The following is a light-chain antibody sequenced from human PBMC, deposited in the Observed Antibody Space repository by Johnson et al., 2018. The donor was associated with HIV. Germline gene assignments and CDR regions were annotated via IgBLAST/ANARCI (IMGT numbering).Light chain of an antibody. Sequence: QSVLTQSPSVSAAPGQKVTISCSGSSSNIGDNYVSWYQQVPGTAPKLLIYEDTKRPSGIPDRFSGSKSGTSATLGITGLQTGDEADYYCGTGGGSLSALYFVGTGTKVTVL. V-gene: IGLV1-51*02. J-gene: IGLJ1*01. CDR3: GTGGGSLSALYF. CDR1: SSNIGDNY. CDR2: EDT.